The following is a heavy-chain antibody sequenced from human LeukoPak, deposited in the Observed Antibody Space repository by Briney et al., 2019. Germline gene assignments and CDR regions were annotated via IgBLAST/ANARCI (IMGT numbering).Heavy chain of an antibody. V-gene: IGHV4-38-2*02. Sequence: PSETLSLTCTVSGYTISSGYYWGWIRQPPGKGLEWIGRIYYSGSTYYNPSLKIPVTISVDTSKTHFSLNMRSVTAPAEAVYYWAIIAVAGTYDYWGQGTQVTVSS. CDR3: AIIAVAGTYDY. J-gene: IGHJ4*02. D-gene: IGHD6-19*01. CDR1: GYTISSGYY. CDR2: IYYSGST.